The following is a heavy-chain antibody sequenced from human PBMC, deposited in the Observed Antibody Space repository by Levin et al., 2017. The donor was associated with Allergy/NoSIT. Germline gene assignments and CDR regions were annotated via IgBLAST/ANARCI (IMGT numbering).Heavy chain of an antibody. CDR1: GGSISLHNYY. Sequence: SQTLSLTCTVSGGSISLHNYYWNWIRQPAGKGLEWIGRVYTSGSTNYNPSLKSRLTISINTSKNQFSLKLSSVTAADTAVYYCSAEKIEISTGFDGVGWFDPWGQGTLVTVSS. CDR2: VYTSGST. J-gene: IGHJ5*02. D-gene: IGHD3-9*01. V-gene: IGHV4-61*02. CDR3: SAEKIEISTGFDGVGWFDP.